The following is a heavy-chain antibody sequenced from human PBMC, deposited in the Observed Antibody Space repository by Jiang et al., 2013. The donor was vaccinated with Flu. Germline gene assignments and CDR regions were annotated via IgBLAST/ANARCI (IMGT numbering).Heavy chain of an antibody. CDR2: IYYSGST. V-gene: IGHV4-30-4*01. Sequence: PGLVKPSQTLSLTCTVSGGSISSGDYYWSWIRQPPGKGLEWIGYIYYSGSTYYNPSLKSRVTISVDTSKNQFSLKLSSVTAADTAVYYCARTWEGWAIAAAGTDDTDYWGQGTLVTVSS. D-gene: IGHD6-13*01. CDR3: ARTWEGWAIAAAGTDDTDY. CDR1: GGSISSGDYY. J-gene: IGHJ4*02.